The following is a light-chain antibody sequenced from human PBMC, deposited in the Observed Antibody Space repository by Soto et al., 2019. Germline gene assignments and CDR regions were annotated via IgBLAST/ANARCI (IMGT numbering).Light chain of an antibody. Sequence: EIVVTLSPATLSFSPGERATLSCRASQSVSSYLAWYQQKPGQAPRLLIYDASNRATGIPARFSGSGSGTDFTLTISSLEPEDFAVYYCQQRSNWHTFGQGTRLEIK. J-gene: IGKJ5*01. CDR1: QSVSSY. CDR2: DAS. V-gene: IGKV3-11*01. CDR3: QQRSNWHT.